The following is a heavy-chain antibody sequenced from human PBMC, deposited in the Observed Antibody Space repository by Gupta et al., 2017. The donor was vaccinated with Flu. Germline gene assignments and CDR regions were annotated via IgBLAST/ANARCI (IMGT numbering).Heavy chain of an antibody. Sequence: VRQARGKVLEWVDHIEGGGDTHYAASVKGRFTISRDNAKNTLYLQLNDLTVEDTAVYYCARDYYSQLLDALDLWGQGTLVTVSS. CDR3: ARDYYSQLLDALDL. J-gene: IGHJ3*01. D-gene: IGHD2-2*01. CDR2: IEGGGDT. V-gene: IGHV3-53*01.